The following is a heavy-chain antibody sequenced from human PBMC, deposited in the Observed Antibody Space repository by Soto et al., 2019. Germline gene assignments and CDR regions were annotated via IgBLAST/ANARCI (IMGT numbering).Heavy chain of an antibody. CDR3: DSLMGTSFDL. J-gene: IGHJ4*02. V-gene: IGHV3-72*01. CDR2: ARNKATSYTT. D-gene: IGHD2-8*01. Sequence: EVQLVESGGGLVQPGGSLRLSCAASGFTFSDHHMDWVRQAPGKGLEWVGRARNKATSYTTAYAASVKGRFTISRDDSRSSLSRQMNSLKTEDTALYFCDSLMGTSFDLWGQGTLVTVSS. CDR1: GFTFSDHH.